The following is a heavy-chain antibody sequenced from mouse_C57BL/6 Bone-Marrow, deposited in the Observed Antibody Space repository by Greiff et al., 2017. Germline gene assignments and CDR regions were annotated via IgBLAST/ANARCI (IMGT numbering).Heavy chain of an antibody. V-gene: IGHV1-26*01. CDR1: GYTFTDYY. CDR2: INPNNGGT. CDR3: ARDDSNYAYAMDY. Sequence: VQLQQSGPELVKPGASVKISCKASGYTFTDYYVNWVKQSHGKSLEWIGDINPNNGGTSYNQKFKGKATLTVDKSSSTAYMELRSLTSEDSAVYDCARDDSNYAYAMDYWGQGTSVTVSS. D-gene: IGHD2-5*01. J-gene: IGHJ4*01.